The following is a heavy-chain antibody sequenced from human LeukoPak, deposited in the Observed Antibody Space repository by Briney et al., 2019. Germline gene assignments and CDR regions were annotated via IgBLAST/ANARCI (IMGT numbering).Heavy chain of an antibody. CDR2: INHSGST. V-gene: IGHV4-39*07. J-gene: IGHJ6*03. D-gene: IGHD2/OR15-2a*01. CDR3: ARAIRRRLSLPTDGYNYMDV. CDR1: GGSVSSGSYY. Sequence: ASETLSLTCTVSGGSVSSGSYYWGWIRQPPGKGLEWIGEINHSGSTNYNPSLKSRVTISVDTSKNQFSLKLSSVTAADTAVYYCARAIRRRLSLPTDGYNYMDVWGKGTTVTVSS.